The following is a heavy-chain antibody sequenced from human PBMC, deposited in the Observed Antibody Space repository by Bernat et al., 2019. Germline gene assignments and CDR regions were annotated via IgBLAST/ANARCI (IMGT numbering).Heavy chain of an antibody. CDR1: GGTFSSYA. CDR3: ATSFMITFGGVSMHDAFDI. J-gene: IGHJ3*02. Sequence: QVQLVQSGAEVKKPGSSVKVSCKASGGTFSSYAISWVRQAPGQGLEWMGGIIPIFGTANYAQKFQGRVTITADESTSTAYMELSSLRSEDTAVYYCATSFMITFGGVSMHDAFDIWGQGTMVTVS. D-gene: IGHD3-16*01. V-gene: IGHV1-69*01. CDR2: IIPIFGTA.